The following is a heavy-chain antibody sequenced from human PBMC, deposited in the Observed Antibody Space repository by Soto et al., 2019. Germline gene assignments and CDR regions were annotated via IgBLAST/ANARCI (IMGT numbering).Heavy chain of an antibody. CDR3: ARGRIAAAGTPFYYYYGMDV. J-gene: IGHJ6*02. V-gene: IGHV2-70*11. Sequence: SGPTLVNPTPTLTLTCTFSGFSLSTSGMCVSWIRQPPGKALEWLARIDWDDDKYYSTSLKTRLTISKDTSKNQVVLTMTNMDPVDTATYYCARGRIAAAGTPFYYYYGMDVWGQGTTVTVSS. CDR2: IDWDDDK. D-gene: IGHD6-13*01. CDR1: GFSLSTSGMC.